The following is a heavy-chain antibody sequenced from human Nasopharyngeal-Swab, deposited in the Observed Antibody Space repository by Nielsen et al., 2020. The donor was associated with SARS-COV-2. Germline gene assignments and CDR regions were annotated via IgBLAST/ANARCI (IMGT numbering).Heavy chain of an antibody. D-gene: IGHD2-2*02. J-gene: IGHJ3*02. CDR2: IYYSGST. V-gene: IGHV4-59*08. CDR3: ATSIVVVPAAISPDAFDI. CDR1: GGSISGYY. Sequence: GSLRLSCTVSGGSISGYYWSWIRQPPGKGLEWIGYIYYSGSTNYNPSLKSRVTISVDTSKNQFSLKLSSVTAADTAVYYCATSIVVVPAAISPDAFDIWGQGTMVTVSS.